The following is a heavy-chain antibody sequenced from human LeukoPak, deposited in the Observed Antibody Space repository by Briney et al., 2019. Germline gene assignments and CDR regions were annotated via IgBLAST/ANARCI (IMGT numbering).Heavy chain of an antibody. J-gene: IGHJ5*02. CDR2: ISSSSTYT. Sequence: PGGSLRLSCAGSGFTFSDNYMSWIRQAPGKGLEWVSCISSSSTYTNYADSVRGRFTISRDNAKNSLSLQMNSLRAEDTAIYYCARGARYCSGGTCTDSWGQGTLVTVSS. V-gene: IGHV3-11*05. CDR3: ARGARYCSGGTCTDS. D-gene: IGHD2-15*01. CDR1: GFTFSDNY.